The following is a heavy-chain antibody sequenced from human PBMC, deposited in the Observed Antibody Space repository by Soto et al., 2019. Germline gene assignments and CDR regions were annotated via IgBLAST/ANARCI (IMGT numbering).Heavy chain of an antibody. V-gene: IGHV4-39*01. CDR1: GCSIRISTYY. CDR3: ARPVKGETWLQFAE. CDR2: IYYSVST. Sequence: SETLSLTCTVSGCSIRISTYYWAWILQPPGKGLEWIGSIYYSVSTYYNPSLKSRVTISVDTSKNQFSLKLSSVTAADTAVYYCARPVKGETWLQFAEWGQGTIVNGSS. J-gene: IGHJ4*02. D-gene: IGHD5-12*01.